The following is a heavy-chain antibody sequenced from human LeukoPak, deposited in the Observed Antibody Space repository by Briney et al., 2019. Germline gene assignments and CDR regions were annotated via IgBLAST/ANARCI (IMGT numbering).Heavy chain of an antibody. D-gene: IGHD3-9*01. CDR1: GFTFSSYS. CDR3: ASYYDIFSTDAFDI. V-gene: IGHV3-74*01. CDR2: INSDGSST. Sequence: GGSLRLSCAASGFTFSSYSMNWVRQAPGKGLVWVSRINSDGSSTSYADSVKGRFTISRDNAKNTLYLQMNSLRAEDTAVYYCASYYDIFSTDAFDIWGQGTMVTVSS. J-gene: IGHJ3*02.